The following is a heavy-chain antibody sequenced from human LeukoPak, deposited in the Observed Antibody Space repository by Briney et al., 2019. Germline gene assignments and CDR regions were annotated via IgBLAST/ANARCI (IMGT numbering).Heavy chain of an antibody. D-gene: IGHD3-10*01. J-gene: IGHJ4*02. CDR1: GFTFSSYW. V-gene: IGHV3-7*01. CDR2: IKLDGSEI. CDR3: ARDLGSYRHFFDY. Sequence: GGSLRLSCVVSGFTFSSYWMSWVRQAPGKGLEWVASIKLDGSEIYYVDSVKGRFTISRDNAKNSLYLQMNSLRADDTAVYKCARDLGSYRHFFDYWGQGTLVTVSS.